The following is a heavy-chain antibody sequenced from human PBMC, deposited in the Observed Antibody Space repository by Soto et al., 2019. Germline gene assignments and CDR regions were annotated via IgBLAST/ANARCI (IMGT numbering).Heavy chain of an antibody. CDR3: ARPNYYDSSGYPHDAFDI. J-gene: IGHJ3*02. Sequence: GASVKVSCKASGYTFTTYGISWVRQAPGQGLEWMGWISAYGKKRFAQNLQGRVTMTTDTSTTTAYMELRSLRSDDTAVYYCARPNYYDSSGYPHDAFDIWAQGKMVTVSS. D-gene: IGHD3-22*01. V-gene: IGHV1-18*01. CDR1: GYTFTTYG. CDR2: ISAYGKK.